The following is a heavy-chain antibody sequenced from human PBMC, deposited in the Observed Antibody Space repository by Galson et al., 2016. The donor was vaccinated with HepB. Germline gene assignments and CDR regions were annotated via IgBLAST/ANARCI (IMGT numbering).Heavy chain of an antibody. V-gene: IGHV4-31*03. CDR2: IFYSGSS. D-gene: IGHD3-10*01. Sequence: QVHLQESGPGLVKPSETLSLTCSVSGGPISSGGYYWSWTRQPPGKGLEWMGYIFYSGSSYYNPSLKSRVTISVDTSKNQFSLKLSSVTAADTAVYRCTSGLVRGVISFWGQGFLVSVSS. CDR3: TSGLVRGVISF. J-gene: IGHJ4*02. CDR1: GGPISSGGYY.